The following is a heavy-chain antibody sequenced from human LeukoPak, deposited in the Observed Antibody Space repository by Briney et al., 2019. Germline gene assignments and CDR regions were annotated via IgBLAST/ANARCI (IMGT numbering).Heavy chain of an antibody. CDR2: INQDGSEK. Sequence: RGSLRLSCAASGFTFSSFWMTWVRQAPGKGLEWVANINQDGSEKHYVDSLKGRFTISRDNAKNSLYLQMNTLRAEDTAVCYCARDRSTSGRQYWGQGTLVTVSS. D-gene: IGHD3-10*01. CDR3: ARDRSTSGRQY. V-gene: IGHV3-7*01. J-gene: IGHJ4*02. CDR1: GFTFSSFW.